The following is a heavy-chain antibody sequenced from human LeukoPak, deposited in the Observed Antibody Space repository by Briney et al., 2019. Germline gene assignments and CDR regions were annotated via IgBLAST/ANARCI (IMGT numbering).Heavy chain of an antibody. CDR2: ISYDGSNK. D-gene: IGHD6-13*01. V-gene: IGHV3-30*04. CDR1: GFTFSSYA. CDR3: ARVWSSSWYSSVARAFDI. Sequence: PGRSLRLSSAASGFTFSSYAMHWVRQAPGKGLEWVAVISYDGSNKYYADSVKGRFTISRDNSKNTLYLQMNSLRAEDTAVYYCARVWSSSWYSSVARAFDIWGQGTMVTVSS. J-gene: IGHJ3*02.